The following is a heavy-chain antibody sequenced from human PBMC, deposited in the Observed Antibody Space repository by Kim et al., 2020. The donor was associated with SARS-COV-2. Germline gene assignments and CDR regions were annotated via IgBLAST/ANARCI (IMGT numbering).Heavy chain of an antibody. CDR2: ISSSGSTI. CDR3: AREGGATGFYYYYGMDV. J-gene: IGHJ6*02. CDR1: GFTFSSYE. V-gene: IGHV3-48*03. D-gene: IGHD1-26*01. Sequence: GGSLRLSCAASGFTFSSYEMNWVRQAPGKGLEWVSYISSSGSTIYYADSVKGRFTISRDNAKNSLYLQMNSLRAEDTAVYYCAREGGATGFYYYYGMDVWGQGTTVTVSS.